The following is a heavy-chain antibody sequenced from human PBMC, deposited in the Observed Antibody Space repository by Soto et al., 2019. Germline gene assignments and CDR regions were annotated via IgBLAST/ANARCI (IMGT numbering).Heavy chain of an antibody. CDR3: ASPARLSLSV. CDR1: GFTVSSNY. V-gene: IGHV3-66*01. CDR2: IYSGGST. Sequence: EVQLVESGGGLVQPGGSLRLSCAASGFTVSSNYMSWIRQAPGKGLEWVSDIYSGGSTYYADSVKSRFTISGDNSKNTLYLQMNSLTAEDTAVYYCASPARLSLSVWGQGTLVTVSS. J-gene: IGHJ4*02. D-gene: IGHD6-6*01.